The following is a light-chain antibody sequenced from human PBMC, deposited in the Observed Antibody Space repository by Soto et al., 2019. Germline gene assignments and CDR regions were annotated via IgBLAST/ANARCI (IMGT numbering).Light chain of an antibody. V-gene: IGKV2-28*01. Sequence: DIVMTQSPLSLPVTPGEPASISCRSSQSLLHSDGYNYLDWYLQKPGQSPQLLIYLGSNRASGVPGRFRGSGSGTDFTLKISRVEAEDVGVYYCMQALQTPYTFGQGTKLESK. CDR3: MQALQTPYT. J-gene: IGKJ2*01. CDR1: QSLLHSDGYNY. CDR2: LGS.